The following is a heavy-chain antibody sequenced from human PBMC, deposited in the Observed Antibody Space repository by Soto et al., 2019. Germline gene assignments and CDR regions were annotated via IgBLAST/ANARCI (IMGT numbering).Heavy chain of an antibody. J-gene: IGHJ6*02. V-gene: IGHV2-5*02. D-gene: IGHD2-15*01. CDR2: IYWDDDK. CDR3: AHKGGRGAGMDV. Sequence: QITLKESGPTLVKPTQTLTLTCTFSGFSVSTGGVGVAWIRQPPGKALEWLALIYWDDDKRYSPFLQSRVTITKDTSKTQVVLTMTTMDPVDTATYYCAHKGGRGAGMDVWGQGTTLTVSS. CDR1: GFSVSTGGVG.